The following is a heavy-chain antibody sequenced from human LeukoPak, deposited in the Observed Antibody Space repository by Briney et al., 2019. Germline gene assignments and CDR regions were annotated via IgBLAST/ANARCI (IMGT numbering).Heavy chain of an antibody. J-gene: IGHJ4*02. V-gene: IGHV3-23*01. CDR2: ISGSGGST. Sequence: GGSLRLSCAASGFTFSSYGMSWVRQAPGKGLEWVSAISGSGGSTYYADSVKGRFTISRDNSKNTLYLQMNSLRAEDTAVYYCAKDPFDYYDSSGYLDYWGQGTLVTVSS. CDR1: GFTFSSYG. D-gene: IGHD3-22*01. CDR3: AKDPFDYYDSSGYLDY.